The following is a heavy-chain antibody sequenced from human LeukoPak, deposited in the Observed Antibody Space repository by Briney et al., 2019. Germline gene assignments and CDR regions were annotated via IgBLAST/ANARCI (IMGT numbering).Heavy chain of an antibody. CDR3: ARHTGSDWHFDY. CDR1: GGSISSSSYY. CDR2: IYYSGST. V-gene: IGHV4-39*01. Sequence: PSETLSLTCTVSGGSISSSSYYWGWIRQPPGKGLEWIGSIYYSGSTYYNPSLKSRVTISVDTSKNHFSLKLSSVTAADTAVYYCARHTGSDWHFDYWGQGTLVTVSS. J-gene: IGHJ4*02. D-gene: IGHD6-19*01.